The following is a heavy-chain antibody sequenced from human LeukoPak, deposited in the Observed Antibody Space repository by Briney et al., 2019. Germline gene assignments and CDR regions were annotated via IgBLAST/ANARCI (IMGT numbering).Heavy chain of an antibody. Sequence: GASVKVSCKASGGTFSSYAISWVRQAPGQGLEWMGGIIPIFGTANYAQKFQGRVTITADESTSTPYMELSSLRSEDTAVYYCARGNYDSSGYAAYYYYGMDVWGQGTTVTVSS. CDR1: GGTFSSYA. V-gene: IGHV1-69*13. CDR2: IIPIFGTA. CDR3: ARGNYDSSGYAAYYYYGMDV. D-gene: IGHD3-22*01. J-gene: IGHJ6*02.